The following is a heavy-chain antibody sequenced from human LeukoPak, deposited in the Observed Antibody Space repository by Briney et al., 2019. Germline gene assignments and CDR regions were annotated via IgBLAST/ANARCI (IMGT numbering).Heavy chain of an antibody. Sequence: SETLSLTCTVSGGSISSYYWSWIRQPPGKGLEWTGYIYYSGGTNYNPSLKSRVTISVDTSKNQFSLKLSSVTAADTAVYYCGRLGSSWTRWFDPWGQGTLVTVSS. J-gene: IGHJ5*02. CDR1: GGSISSYY. CDR3: GRLGSSWTRWFDP. CDR2: IYYSGGT. D-gene: IGHD6-13*01. V-gene: IGHV4-59*08.